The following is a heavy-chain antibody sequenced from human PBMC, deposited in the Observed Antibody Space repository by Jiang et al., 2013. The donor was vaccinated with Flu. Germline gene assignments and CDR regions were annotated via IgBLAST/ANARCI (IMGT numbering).Heavy chain of an antibody. Sequence: GLVKPSETLSLTCTVSGGSISDTIGAGSGSPRKGLEWIGYVYYTGSTNYNPSLKSRVTISLDTSKNQFSLKLNSVTAADTAVYYCARQXYFDYWGQGTLV. V-gene: IGHV4-59*01. J-gene: IGHJ4*02. CDR2: VYYTGST. CDR1: GGSISDT. CDR3: ARQXYFDY.